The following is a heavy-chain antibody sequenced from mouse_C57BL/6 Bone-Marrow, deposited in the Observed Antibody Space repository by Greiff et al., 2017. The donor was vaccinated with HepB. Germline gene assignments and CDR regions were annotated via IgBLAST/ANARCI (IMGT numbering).Heavy chain of an antibody. J-gene: IGHJ2*01. CDR3: ARLTTVVATDY. CDR2: IHPNSGST. Sequence: VKLMESGAELVKPGASVKLSCKASGYTFTSYWMHWVKQRPGQGLEWIGMIHPNSGSTNYNEKFKSKATLTVDKSSSTAYMQLSSLTSEDSAVYYCARLTTVVATDYWGQGTTLTVSS. D-gene: IGHD1-1*01. CDR1: GYTFTSYW. V-gene: IGHV1-64*01.